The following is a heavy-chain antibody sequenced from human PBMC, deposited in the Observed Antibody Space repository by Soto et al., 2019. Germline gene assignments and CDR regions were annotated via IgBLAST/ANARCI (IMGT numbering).Heavy chain of an antibody. D-gene: IGHD6-6*01. J-gene: IGHJ3*02. CDR1: GGTFSSYA. V-gene: IGHV1-69*06. CDR3: AREGKQLVRYAFDI. Sequence: GASVKVSCKASGGTFSSYAISWLRQAPGQGLEWMGGIIPIFGTANYAQKFQGRVTVTADKSTSTAYMELSSLRSEDTAVYYCAREGKQLVRYAFDIWGQGTMVTVSS. CDR2: IIPIFGTA.